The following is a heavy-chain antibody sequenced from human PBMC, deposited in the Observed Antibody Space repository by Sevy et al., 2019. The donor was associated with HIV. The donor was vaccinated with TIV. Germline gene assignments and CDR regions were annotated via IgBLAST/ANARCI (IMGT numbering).Heavy chain of an antibody. CDR2: ISSRSSFT. CDR3: ARGAYDV. V-gene: IGHV3-11*06. Sequence: GGALRLSCVGSGFTFGDYYISWIRQAPGKGLECVAYISSRSSFTNYTDSVRGRFTISRDNAKNEVFLQMNSLRAEDTGVYYCARGAYDVWGQGTTVTVSS. CDR1: GFTFGDYY. J-gene: IGHJ3*01.